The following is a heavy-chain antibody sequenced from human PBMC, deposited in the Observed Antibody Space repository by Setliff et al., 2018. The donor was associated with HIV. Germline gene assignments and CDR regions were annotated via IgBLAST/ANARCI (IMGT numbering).Heavy chain of an antibody. CDR1: GGSFSGYY. Sequence: SETLSLTCAVYGGSFSGYYWSWIRQPPGKGLEWVGEINHSGSTNYNPSLKSRVTISLDTSKNQFSLKLSSVTAADTAVYYCARSEGIAWFDPWGQGTLVTVSS. V-gene: IGHV4-34*01. J-gene: IGHJ5*02. CDR3: ARSEGIAWFDP. CDR2: INHSGST. D-gene: IGHD3-3*01.